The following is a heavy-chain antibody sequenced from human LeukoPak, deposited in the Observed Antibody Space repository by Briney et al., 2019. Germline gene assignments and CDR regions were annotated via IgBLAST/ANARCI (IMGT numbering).Heavy chain of an antibody. Sequence: GASVKVSCKASGYTFTSYYMHWVRQAPGQGLEWMGWISAYNGNTNYAQKLQGRVTMTTDTSTSTAYMELRSLRSDDTAVYYCAAPNHSSGDYYMDVWGKGTTVTVSS. J-gene: IGHJ6*03. CDR1: GYTFTSYY. V-gene: IGHV1-18*04. CDR3: AAPNHSSGDYYMDV. CDR2: ISAYNGNT. D-gene: IGHD1-14*01.